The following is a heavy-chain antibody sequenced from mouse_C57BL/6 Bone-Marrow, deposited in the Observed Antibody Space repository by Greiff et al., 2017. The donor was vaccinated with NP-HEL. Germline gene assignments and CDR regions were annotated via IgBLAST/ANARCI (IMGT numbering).Heavy chain of an antibody. D-gene: IGHD4-1*01. J-gene: IGHJ3*01. CDR1: GYAFTNYL. CDR2: IYPGSGGT. V-gene: IGHV1-54*01. Sequence: QVQLQQSGAELVRPGTSVKVSCKASGYAFTNYLIEWVKQRPGQGLEWIGVIYPGSGGTNYNEKFKGKATLTADKSSSTAYMQLSSLTSEDSAVYFCARDWAVAYWGQGTLVTVSA. CDR3: ARDWAVAY.